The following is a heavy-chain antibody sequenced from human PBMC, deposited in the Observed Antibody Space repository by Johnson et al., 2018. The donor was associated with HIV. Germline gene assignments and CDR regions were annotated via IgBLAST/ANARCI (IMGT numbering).Heavy chain of an antibody. Sequence: VQLVESGGGLVQPGGSLRLSCAASGFTFDDYGMSWVRQAPGKGLEWVSGISWNSGSIGYADSVKGRFTISRDNAKNSLYLQMNSLRAEDTALYYCAKDRNYGSGSYPDAFDIWGQGTMVTVSS. D-gene: IGHD3-10*01. CDR2: ISWNSGSI. CDR3: AKDRNYGSGSYPDAFDI. V-gene: IGHV3-9*01. CDR1: GFTFDDYG. J-gene: IGHJ3*02.